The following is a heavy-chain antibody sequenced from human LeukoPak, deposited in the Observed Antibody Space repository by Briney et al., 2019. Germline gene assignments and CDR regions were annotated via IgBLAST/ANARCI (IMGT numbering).Heavy chain of an antibody. J-gene: IGHJ4*02. V-gene: IGHV3-23*01. CDR3: AKDLEEAVAGTWDY. D-gene: IGHD6-19*01. CDR1: GFAFSSYA. Sequence: GGSLRLSCAASGFAFSSYAMSWVRQAPGKGLEWVSAISGSGGSTYYADSVKGRFTISRDNSKNTLYLQMNSLRAEDTAVYYCAKDLEEAVAGTWDYWGQGTLVTVSS. CDR2: ISGSGGST.